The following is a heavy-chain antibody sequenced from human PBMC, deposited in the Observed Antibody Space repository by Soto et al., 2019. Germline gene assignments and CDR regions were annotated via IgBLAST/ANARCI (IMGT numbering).Heavy chain of an antibody. CDR3: AKDFREMATVAPDVS. V-gene: IGHV3-30*18. CDR1: GFIFTSFG. Sequence: QVQLVESGGGVVQPGTSLKLSCATSGFIFTSFGMHWLRQAPGKGLEWVAVISYDGIDENYADSVKARFAISRDKSKSTVYLHMNTLRVEDTAVYYCAKDFREMATVAPDVSWGQGTLVTVSS. CDR2: ISYDGIDE. J-gene: IGHJ4*02. D-gene: IGHD4-4*01.